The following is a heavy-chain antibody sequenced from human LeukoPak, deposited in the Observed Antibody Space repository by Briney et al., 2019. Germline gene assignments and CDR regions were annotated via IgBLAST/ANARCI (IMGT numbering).Heavy chain of an antibody. CDR1: GGTFSNYA. CDR3: ARYPLGLTGVDY. Sequence: SVKVSCKASGGTFSNYAISWVRQAPGQGLEWMGGIIPIFGTANYAQKFQGRVTITADKSTSTAYMELSSLRSEDTAVYYCARYPLGLTGVDYWGQGTLVTVSS. CDR2: IIPIFGTA. D-gene: IGHD7-27*01. V-gene: IGHV1-69*06. J-gene: IGHJ4*02.